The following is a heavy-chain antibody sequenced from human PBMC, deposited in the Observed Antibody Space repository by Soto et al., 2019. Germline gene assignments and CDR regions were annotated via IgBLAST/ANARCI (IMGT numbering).Heavy chain of an antibody. CDR2: INPSGGST. CDR3: ARAPYYYDSSGSFFDY. V-gene: IGHV1-46*01. D-gene: IGHD3-22*01. J-gene: IGHJ4*02. Sequence: ASVKVSCKASGYTFTSYYMHWVRQAPGQGLEWMGIINPSGGSTSYAQKFQGRVTMTRDTSTSTVYMELSSLRSEDTAVYYCARAPYYYDSSGSFFDYWGQGTLVTVSS. CDR1: GYTFTSYY.